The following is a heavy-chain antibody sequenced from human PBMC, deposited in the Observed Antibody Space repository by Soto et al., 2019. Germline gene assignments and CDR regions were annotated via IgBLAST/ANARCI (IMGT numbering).Heavy chain of an antibody. V-gene: IGHV1-69*13. Sequence: SVKVSCKASGGGNLRDYRTTWVRRAPGQGLEWMGGIIPKLGSANYAQNFQGRVTVTADESTNTVYMELRSLRSEDTAVYYWARCVVVVSDFGMDGWGQGTTVTVSS. CDR1: GGGNLRDYR. CDR2: IIPKLGSA. D-gene: IGHD2-15*01. J-gene: IGHJ6*02. CDR3: ARCVVVVSDFGMDG.